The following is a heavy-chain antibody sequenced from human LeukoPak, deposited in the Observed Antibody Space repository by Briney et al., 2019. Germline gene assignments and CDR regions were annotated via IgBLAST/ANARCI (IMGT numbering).Heavy chain of an antibody. CDR3: AREPLGYCTNGVCLVDY. Sequence: SETLSLTCTVSGGSISSYYWSWIRQPAGKGLEWIGRIYTSGGTNYNPSLKSRVTMSVDTSKNQFSLKLSSVTAADTAVYYCAREPLGYCTNGVCLVDYWGQGTLVTVSX. CDR2: IYTSGGT. J-gene: IGHJ4*02. CDR1: GGSISSYY. V-gene: IGHV4-4*07. D-gene: IGHD2-8*01.